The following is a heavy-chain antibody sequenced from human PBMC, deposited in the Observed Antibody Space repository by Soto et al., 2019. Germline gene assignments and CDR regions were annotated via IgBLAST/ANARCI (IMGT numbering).Heavy chain of an antibody. CDR3: AKDNSPYSGYNSFDH. D-gene: IGHD5-12*01. V-gene: IGHV3-23*01. J-gene: IGHJ4*02. CDR1: GFTFSGYV. Sequence: EVRLLESGGGLIQPGGSLRLSCAASGFTFSGYVMSWVRQAPGTGLEWVSGISGSGGSTYYADSVKGRFTISRDNSKNTLYLQMNSLGAEDTAEYFCAKDNSPYSGYNSFDHWGQGTFVAVSS. CDR2: ISGSGGST.